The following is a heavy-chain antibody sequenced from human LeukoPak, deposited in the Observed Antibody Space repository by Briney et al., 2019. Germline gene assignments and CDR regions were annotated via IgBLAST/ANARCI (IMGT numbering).Heavy chain of an antibody. CDR2: MNPNSGNT. CDR3: ASGKGRVDY. J-gene: IGHJ4*02. CDR1: GYTFTDYN. V-gene: IGHV1-8*01. Sequence: ASVTVSCKAVGYTFTDYNILWVRQAAGQGLEWMGWMNPNSGNTGYAQKFQGRVTMTRNTSISTAYMELSSLRSEDTAVYYCASGKGRVDYWGQGTLVTVSS. D-gene: IGHD3-10*01.